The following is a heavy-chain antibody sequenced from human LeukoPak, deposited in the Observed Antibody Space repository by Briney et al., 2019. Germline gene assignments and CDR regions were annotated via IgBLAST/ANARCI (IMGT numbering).Heavy chain of an antibody. V-gene: IGHV4-39*01. CDR3: VLDSD. D-gene: IGHD5-18*01. CDR2: IYYSGST. J-gene: IGHJ4*02. Sequence: SGTLSLTCTVSGGSISSSSYYWGWIRQPPGKGLEWIGSIYYSGSTYYNPSLKSRVTISVDTSKNQFSLKLSSVTAADTAVYYCVLDSDWGQGTLVTVSS. CDR1: GGSISSSSYY.